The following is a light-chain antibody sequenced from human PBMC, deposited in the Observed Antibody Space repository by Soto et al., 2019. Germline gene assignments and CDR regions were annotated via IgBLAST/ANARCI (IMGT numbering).Light chain of an antibody. CDR1: QGIGST. CDR2: DSN. J-gene: IGKJ4*01. Sequence: EIVLTQSPATLSVSPGERVALSCRASQGIGSTLAWYRQQPGQAPGLLIYDSNIRATGVPARFSGSGSGTEVTLTISSLQFEDFAVYYCQQYDNWPLTFGGGTKVDIK. CDR3: QQYDNWPLT. V-gene: IGKV3-15*01.